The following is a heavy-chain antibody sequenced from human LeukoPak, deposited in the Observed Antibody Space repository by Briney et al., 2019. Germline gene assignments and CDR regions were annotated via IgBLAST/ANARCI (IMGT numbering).Heavy chain of an antibody. Sequence: SETLSLTCTVSGGSISSYYWSWIRQPPGKGLKWIGYIYYSGSTNYNPSLKSRVTISVDTSKNQFSLKLSSVTAADTAVYYCAGVVAAAGTPLYYGMDVWGQGTTVTVSS. J-gene: IGHJ6*02. CDR2: IYYSGST. CDR3: AGVVAAAGTPLYYGMDV. V-gene: IGHV4-59*08. D-gene: IGHD6-13*01. CDR1: GGSISSYY.